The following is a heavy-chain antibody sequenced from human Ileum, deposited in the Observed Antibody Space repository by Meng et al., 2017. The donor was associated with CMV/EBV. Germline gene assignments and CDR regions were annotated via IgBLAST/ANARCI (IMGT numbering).Heavy chain of an antibody. J-gene: IGHJ4*02. Sequence: VQLQPWGAGLFNSSETLSLTCAVYGGSLSPYYWTWIRQIPGKGLEWVAGISGTGADTYYADSVKGRFTISRDNSKNTLFLEMDTLRAEDTALYYCARDGYNWVPFDSWGQGTLVTVSS. CDR1: GGSLSPYY. D-gene: IGHD5-24*01. CDR3: ARDGYNWVPFDS. V-gene: IGHV3-23*01. CDR2: ISGTGADT.